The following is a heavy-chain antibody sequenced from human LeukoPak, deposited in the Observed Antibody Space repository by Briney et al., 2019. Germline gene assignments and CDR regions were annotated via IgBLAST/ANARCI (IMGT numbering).Heavy chain of an antibody. Sequence: SETLSLTCTVSGGSISSHYWSWIRQPPGKGLEWIGYIYYSGSTNYNPSLKSRVTISVGTSKNQFSLKLSSVTAADTAVYYCARSYYDSSGYEMGYWGQGTLVTVSS. V-gene: IGHV4-59*11. J-gene: IGHJ4*02. CDR2: IYYSGST. CDR1: GGSISSHY. CDR3: ARSYYDSSGYEMGY. D-gene: IGHD3-22*01.